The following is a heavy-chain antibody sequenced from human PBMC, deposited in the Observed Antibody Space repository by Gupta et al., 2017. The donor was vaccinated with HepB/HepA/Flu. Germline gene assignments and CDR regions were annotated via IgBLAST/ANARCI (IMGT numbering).Heavy chain of an antibody. V-gene: IGHV3-74*01. J-gene: IGHJ3*02. CDR1: GFTFSSSW. Sequence: EVQLVESGGALVQPGESLRLSCAASGFTFSSSWMHWFRQAPGKGLVWMSRIKSDGTITTYADSVKGRFTISRDNAKSTLYRQINSVRVDDTAVYYCARGNLGNAFDIWGRGTMVTVSS. CDR2: IKSDGTIT. D-gene: IGHD3-10*01. CDR3: ARGNLGNAFDI.